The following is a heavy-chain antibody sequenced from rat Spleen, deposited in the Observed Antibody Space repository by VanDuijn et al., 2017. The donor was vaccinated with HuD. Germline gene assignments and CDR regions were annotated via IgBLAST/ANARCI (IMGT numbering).Heavy chain of an antibody. Sequence: EVKLVESGGGLVQPGRSLKLSCAASEFTFSSFAMAWVRQAPKKGLEWVATITSGDSNTYYPDSVKGRFTISRDNAKRTLYLQMDSLRSEDTATYYCANAEFGVGWFAYWGQGTLVTVSS. J-gene: IGHJ3*01. CDR3: ANAEFGVGWFAY. D-gene: IGHD4-3*01. CDR2: ITSGDSNT. V-gene: IGHV5-25*01. CDR1: EFTFSSFA.